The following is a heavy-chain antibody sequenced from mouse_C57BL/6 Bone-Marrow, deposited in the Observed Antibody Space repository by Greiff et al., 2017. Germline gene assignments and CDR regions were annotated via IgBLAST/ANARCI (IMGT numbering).Heavy chain of an antibody. D-gene: IGHD2-2*01. CDR3: ARSRGYFAY. CDR2: INPNYGTT. CDR1: GYSFTDYN. V-gene: IGHV1-39*01. J-gene: IGHJ3*01. Sequence: VQLQQSGPELVKPGASVKIYCKASGYSFTDYNMKWVKQSNGKSLEWIGVINPNYGTTSYNQKFKGKATLTVDQSSITAYLPLKNLTSEDSAVYYCARSRGYFAYWGQGTLVTVSA.